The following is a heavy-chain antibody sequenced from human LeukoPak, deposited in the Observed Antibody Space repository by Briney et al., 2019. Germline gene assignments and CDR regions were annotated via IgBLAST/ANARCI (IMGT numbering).Heavy chain of an antibody. D-gene: IGHD3-3*01. V-gene: IGHV1-69*05. CDR2: IIPIFGTA. J-gene: IGHJ4*02. CDR3: ARTSWSGYYRGELDY. Sequence: ASVKVSCKASGGTFSSYAISWVRQAPGQGLEWMGGIIPIFGTANYAQKFQGRVSITTDESTSTAYMELSSLRSEDTAVYYCARTSWSGYYRGELDYWGQGTLVTVSS. CDR1: GGTFSSYA.